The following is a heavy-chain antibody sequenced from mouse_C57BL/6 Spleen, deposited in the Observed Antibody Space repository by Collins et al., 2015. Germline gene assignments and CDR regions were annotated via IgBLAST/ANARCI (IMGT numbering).Heavy chain of an antibody. J-gene: IGHJ1*03. CDR2: ISYDGSN. CDR3: AREVVARRYFDV. D-gene: IGHD1-1*01. Sequence: DVQLQESGPGLVKPSQSLSLTCSVTGYSITSGYYWNWIRQFPGNKLEWMGYISYDGSNNYNPSLKNRISITRDTSKNQFFLKLNSVTTEDTATYYCAREVVARRYFDVWGTGTTVTVSS. V-gene: IGHV3-6*01. CDR1: GYSITSGYY.